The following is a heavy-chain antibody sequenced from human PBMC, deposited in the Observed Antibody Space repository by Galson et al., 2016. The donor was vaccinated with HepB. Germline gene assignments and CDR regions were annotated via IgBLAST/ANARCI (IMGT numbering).Heavy chain of an antibody. CDR2: ISSSGKTT. CDR1: GFSFSDYY. J-gene: IGHJ1*01. D-gene: IGHD6-25*01. V-gene: IGHV3-11*01. Sequence: LRLSCAASGFSFSDYYMSWIRQAPGKGLEWVSYISSSGKTTYYADSVKGRFTIPRDNAKNSLHLQLNSLRADDTAVYYCATGGQRYFEHWGQGTLVSVSS. CDR3: ATGGQRYFEH.